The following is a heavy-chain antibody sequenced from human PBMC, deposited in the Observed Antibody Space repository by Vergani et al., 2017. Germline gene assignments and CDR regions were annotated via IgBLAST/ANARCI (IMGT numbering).Heavy chain of an antibody. J-gene: IGHJ6*03. CDR1: GFTFSNYW. V-gene: IGHV3-74*01. CDR3: ARDGWELLDYFYYMDV. CDR2: INSDGDST. D-gene: IGHD1-26*01. Sequence: VQLVESGGGLVQPGGSLRLSCTASGFTFSNYWMQWVRQAPGKGLMWVSRINSDGDSTSYADSVKGRFTISRDNAKNTLYLQMDSLRAEDTAVYYCARDGWELLDYFYYMDVWGKGTTGTVSS.